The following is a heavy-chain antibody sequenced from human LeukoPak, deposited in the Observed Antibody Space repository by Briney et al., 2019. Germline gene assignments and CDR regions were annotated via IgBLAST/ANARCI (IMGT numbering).Heavy chain of an antibody. CDR3: ATVSYSGINYFIS. V-gene: IGHV3-11*05. D-gene: IGHD2-21*01. CDR1: GFTFSDYY. J-gene: IGHJ4*02. Sequence: GGSLRLSCAASGFTFSDYYMSWIRQAPGRGLEWLSYISPSSDNTPYADSVKGRFTISRDNSKNTLSLQMSSLRVEDTALYYCATVSYSGINYFISWGRGTLVTVSS. CDR2: ISPSSDNT.